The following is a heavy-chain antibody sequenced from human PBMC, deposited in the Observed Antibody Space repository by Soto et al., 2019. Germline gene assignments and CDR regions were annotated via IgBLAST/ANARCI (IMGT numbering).Heavy chain of an antibody. CDR1: GGSISSYY. J-gene: IGHJ4*02. CDR3: ARDPGSWYFDS. CDR2: VYYSGST. V-gene: IGHV4-59*01. D-gene: IGHD3-10*01. Sequence: SDTLSLTCTVSGGSISSYYWSWIRQPPGKGLELIGYVYYSGSTNYNPSLRSRVNISVDTSKNQLSLKMSSVTAADTAVYYCARDPGSWYFDSWGQGILVTVS.